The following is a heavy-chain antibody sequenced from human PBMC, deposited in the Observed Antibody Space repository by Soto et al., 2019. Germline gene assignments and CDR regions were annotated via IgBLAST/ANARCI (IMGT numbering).Heavy chain of an antibody. J-gene: IGHJ4*02. CDR1: GFTFSDYY. CDR3: ARVTSTGIPVFYFDY. V-gene: IGHV3-11*05. CDR2: ISSSSSYT. Sequence: QVQLVESGGGLVKPGGSLRLSCAASGFTFSDYYMSWIRQAPGKGLEWVSYISSSSSYTNYADSVKGRFTISRDNAKNSLYLQMNSLRAEDTAVYYCARVTSTGIPVFYFDYWGQGTLVTVSS. D-gene: IGHD6-19*01.